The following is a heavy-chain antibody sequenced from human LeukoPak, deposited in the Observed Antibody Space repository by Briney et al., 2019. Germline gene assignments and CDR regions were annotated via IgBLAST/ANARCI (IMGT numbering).Heavy chain of an antibody. D-gene: IGHD6-19*01. V-gene: IGHV3-23*01. J-gene: IGHJ4*02. CDR3: AKDKYSSGWYESPFDY. CDR2: ISGSGGST. CDR1: GFPFSSYA. Sequence: GGSLRLSCAASGFPFSSYAMSWVRQAPGKGLEWVSAISGSGGSTYYADSVKGRFTISRDNSKNTLYLQMNSLRAEDTAVYYCAKDKYSSGWYESPFDYWGQGTLVTVSS.